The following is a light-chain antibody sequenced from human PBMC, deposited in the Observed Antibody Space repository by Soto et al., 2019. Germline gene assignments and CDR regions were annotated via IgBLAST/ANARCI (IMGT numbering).Light chain of an antibody. CDR3: QQFKSSTWT. J-gene: IGKJ1*01. CDR1: LSIERY. CDR2: DAS. V-gene: IGKV1-5*01. Sequence: DIQMTQSPSTLSASVGDRVIITCRAGLSIERYLAWYQQKPGKAPNLLIYDASSLERGVPSRFSGRGSGTEFTLTISSLQPDDFATYYCQQFKSSTWTFGQGTKVEIK.